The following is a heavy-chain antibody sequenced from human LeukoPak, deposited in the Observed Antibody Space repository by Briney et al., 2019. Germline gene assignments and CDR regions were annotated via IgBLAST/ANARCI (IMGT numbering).Heavy chain of an antibody. Sequence: GGSLRLSCAASGFTVSSNYMSWVRQAPGKGLEWVSVIYSGGSIYYADSVKGRFTISRDNSKNTLYLQMNSLRAEDTAVYYCARETRYYDSSGYHAAFDYWGQGTLVTVSS. CDR3: ARETRYYDSSGYHAAFDY. CDR2: IYSGGSI. D-gene: IGHD3-22*01. V-gene: IGHV3-53*01. CDR1: GFTVSSNY. J-gene: IGHJ4*02.